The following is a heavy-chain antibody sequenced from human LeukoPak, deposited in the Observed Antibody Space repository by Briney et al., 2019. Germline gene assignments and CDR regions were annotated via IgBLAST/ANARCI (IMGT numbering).Heavy chain of an antibody. CDR2: INRSGST. Sequence: PSQTLSLTCAVYGGSFSGYYWSWIRQPPGKGLEWIGEINRSGSTNYNPSLKSRVTISLDTSKNQFSLKLSSVTAADTAVYYCARGRVSLDPWGQGTLVTVSS. J-gene: IGHJ5*02. CDR1: GGSFSGYY. V-gene: IGHV4-34*01. CDR3: ARGRVSLDP.